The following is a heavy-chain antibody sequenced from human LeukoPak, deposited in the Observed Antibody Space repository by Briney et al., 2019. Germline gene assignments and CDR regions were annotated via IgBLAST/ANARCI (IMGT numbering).Heavy chain of an antibody. D-gene: IGHD3-22*01. V-gene: IGHV5-51*01. CDR2: IYPGDSDT. Sequence: RGESLQISCKGSGYSFTSYWIGWVRQMPGKGLEWMGIIYPGDSDTRYSPSFQGQVTISADKSISTAYLQWSSLKASDTAMYYCARHEHNYYDSSGTMVDYWGQGTLVTVSS. J-gene: IGHJ4*02. CDR1: GYSFTSYW. CDR3: ARHEHNYYDSSGTMVDY.